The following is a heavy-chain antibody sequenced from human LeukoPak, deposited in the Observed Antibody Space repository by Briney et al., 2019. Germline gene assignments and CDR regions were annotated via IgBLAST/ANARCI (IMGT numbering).Heavy chain of an antibody. CDR3: ARDLSGVTGYTYGRGIDY. J-gene: IGHJ4*02. Sequence: GGSLRLSCAASGFTISRSSMHWVRQAPGKGLEFVSAISRSGGNTYYANSVKGRFTISRDNAKTSLYLQMNSLRAEDTAVYYCARDLSGVTGYTYGRGIDYWGQGTLVTVSS. V-gene: IGHV3-64*01. CDR1: GFTISRSS. D-gene: IGHD5-18*01. CDR2: ISRSGGNT.